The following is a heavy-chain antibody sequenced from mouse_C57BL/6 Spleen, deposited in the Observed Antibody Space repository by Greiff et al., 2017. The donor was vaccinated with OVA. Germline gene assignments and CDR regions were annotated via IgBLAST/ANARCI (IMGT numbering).Heavy chain of an antibody. Sequence: QVQLQQSGAELVRPGSSVKLSCKASGYTFTSYWMHWVKQRPIQGLEWIGNIDPSDSETHYNQKFKDKATLTVDKSSSTAYMQLSSLTSEDSAVYYCARKSYYYGSPWYFDVWGTGTTVTVSS. CDR2: IDPSDSET. D-gene: IGHD1-1*01. J-gene: IGHJ1*03. V-gene: IGHV1-52*01. CDR1: GYTFTSYW. CDR3: ARKSYYYGSPWYFDV.